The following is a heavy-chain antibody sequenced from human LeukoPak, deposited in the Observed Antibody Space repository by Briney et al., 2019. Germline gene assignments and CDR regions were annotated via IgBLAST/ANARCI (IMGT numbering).Heavy chain of an antibody. Sequence: PSETLSLTCTVSGGSISTYYWKWIRQPPGKGLEWVGYMHYSGNTKYNPSLKNRVTISLDTSKNQFSLKLSFVTAADTAVYYCVRDLDADFAIWFAPWGRGTLVTVSS. CDR3: VRDLDADFAIWFAP. J-gene: IGHJ5*02. V-gene: IGHV4-59*01. CDR1: GGSISTYY. D-gene: IGHD4-17*01. CDR2: MHYSGNT.